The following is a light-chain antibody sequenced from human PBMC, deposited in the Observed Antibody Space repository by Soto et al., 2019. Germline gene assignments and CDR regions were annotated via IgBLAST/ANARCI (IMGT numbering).Light chain of an antibody. CDR2: AAS. J-gene: IGKJ2*01. Sequence: DIQMTQSPSSLSASVGNSVTFTCLASQIVDTSLNWYQQKPGKAPQLLIYAASSLQSGVPSRLSGSGSETYFTLTIPNLQHEDFATYYCQQTHSLPPTFGQGTKVDIK. CDR1: QIVDTS. V-gene: IGKV1-39*01. CDR3: QQTHSLPPT.